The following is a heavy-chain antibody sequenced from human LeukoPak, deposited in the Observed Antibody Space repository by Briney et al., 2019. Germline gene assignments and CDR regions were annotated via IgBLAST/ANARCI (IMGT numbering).Heavy chain of an antibody. CDR3: AIAVAGTETFDY. J-gene: IGHJ4*02. D-gene: IGHD6-19*01. Sequence: GGSLRLSCAASGFTVSSNYMSWVRQAPGKGLEWVSVIYSGGSTYYADSVKGRFTISKDNSKNTLYLQMNSLRAEDTAVYYCAIAVAGTETFDYWGQGTLVTVSS. V-gene: IGHV3-53*01. CDR2: IYSGGST. CDR1: GFTVSSNY.